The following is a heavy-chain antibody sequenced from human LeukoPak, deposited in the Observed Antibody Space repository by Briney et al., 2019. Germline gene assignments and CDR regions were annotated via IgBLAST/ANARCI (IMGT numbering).Heavy chain of an antibody. J-gene: IGHJ4*02. CDR3: TRDQTPYY. Sequence: GGSLRLSCTASGFTFGDYALTWVRQAPGKGLEWVGFMRSKTYGGTPEYAASVQGRFTISRDDSKGIAYLQMNSLKTEDTAVYYCTRDQTPYYWGQGTLVTVSS. CDR1: GFTFGDYA. CDR2: MRSKTYGGTP. V-gene: IGHV3-49*04.